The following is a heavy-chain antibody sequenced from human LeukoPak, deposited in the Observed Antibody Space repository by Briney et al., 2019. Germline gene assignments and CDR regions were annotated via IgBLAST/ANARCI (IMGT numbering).Heavy chain of an antibody. J-gene: IGHJ4*02. CDR1: GFTFSSYA. Sequence: GRSLRLSCAASGFTFSSYAMPWVRQAPGKGLEGVAVISYDGSNKYYADSVKGRFTISRDNSKNTLYLQMNSLRAEDRAVYYCVKATAGVYVYYFDYWGQGTLVTVSS. CDR3: VKATAGVYVYYFDY. CDR2: ISYDGSNK. V-gene: IGHV3-30*04. D-gene: IGHD5/OR15-5a*01.